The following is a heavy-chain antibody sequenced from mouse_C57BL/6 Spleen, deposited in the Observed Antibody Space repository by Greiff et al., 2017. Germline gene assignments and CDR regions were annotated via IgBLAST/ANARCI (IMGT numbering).Heavy chain of an antibody. CDR3: AREVITTVVAWDYFDY. V-gene: IGHV1-82*01. D-gene: IGHD1-1*01. J-gene: IGHJ2*01. CDR1: GYAFSSSW. Sequence: LQESGPELVKPGASVKISCKASGYAFSSSWMNWVKQRPGKGLEWIGRIYPGDGDTNYNGKFKGKATLTADKSSSTAYMQLSSLTSEDSAVYFCAREVITTVVAWDYFDYWGQGTTLTVSS. CDR2: IYPGDGDT.